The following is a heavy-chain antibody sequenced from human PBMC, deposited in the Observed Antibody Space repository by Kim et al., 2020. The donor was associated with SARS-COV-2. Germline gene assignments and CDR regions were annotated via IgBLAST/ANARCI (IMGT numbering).Heavy chain of an antibody. CDR1: GGSISSGGYS. D-gene: IGHD6-13*01. CDR2: IYHSGST. J-gene: IGHJ6*02. CDR3: ARGGAAAGRGVYYGMDV. V-gene: IGHV4-30-2*01. Sequence: SETLSLTCAVSGGSISSGGYSWSWIRQPPGKGLEWIGYIYHSGSTYYNPSLKSRVTISVDRSKNQFSLKLSSVTAADTAVYYCARGGAAAGRGVYYGMDVWGQGTTVTVSS.